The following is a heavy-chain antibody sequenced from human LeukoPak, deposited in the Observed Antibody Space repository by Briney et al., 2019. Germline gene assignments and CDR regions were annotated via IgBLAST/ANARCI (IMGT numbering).Heavy chain of an antibody. Sequence: GGSLRLSCAASGFTFSSYAMSWVRQAPGKGLEWVSAISGSGGSTYYADSVKGRFTISRDNSKNTLYLQMNSPRAEDTAVYYCARERSYYYGSGSYGYWGQGTLVTVSS. J-gene: IGHJ4*02. CDR3: ARERSYYYGSGSYGY. D-gene: IGHD3-10*01. CDR1: GFTFSSYA. CDR2: ISGSGGST. V-gene: IGHV3-23*01.